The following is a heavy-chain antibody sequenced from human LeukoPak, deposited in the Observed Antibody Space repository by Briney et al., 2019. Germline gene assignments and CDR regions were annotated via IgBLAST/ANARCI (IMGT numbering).Heavy chain of an antibody. CDR3: ARHVSDCTSTSCYGSRYMDV. Sequence: GESLKISCKGSGYSFTSYWIGWVRQMPGKGLEWMGIIYPGDSDTRYSPSFQGQVTLSADKSISTAYLRWSSLKASDTAMYYCARHVSDCTSTSCYGSRYMDVWGKGTTVTVSS. CDR1: GYSFTSYW. D-gene: IGHD2-2*01. V-gene: IGHV5-51*01. CDR2: IYPGDSDT. J-gene: IGHJ6*03.